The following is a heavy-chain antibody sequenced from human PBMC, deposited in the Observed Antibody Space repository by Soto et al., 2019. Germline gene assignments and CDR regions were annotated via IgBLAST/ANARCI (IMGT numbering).Heavy chain of an antibody. V-gene: IGHV3-21*01. CDR2: ISSGDSYI. J-gene: IGHJ6*02. CDR1: GFTFSSYA. D-gene: IGHD3-10*01. Sequence: PGGSLRLSCAASGFTFSSYAMSWVRQAPGKGLEWVSAISSGDSYIYYADSVKGRFTISRDDAKNSLYLQMSSLSVEDTAVYYCVRDGSQRAVWGQGTTVTVSS. CDR3: VRDGSQRAV.